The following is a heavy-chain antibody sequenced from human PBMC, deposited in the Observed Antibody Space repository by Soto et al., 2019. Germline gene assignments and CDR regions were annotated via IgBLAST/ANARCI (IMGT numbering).Heavy chain of an antibody. CDR1: GFTFSSYG. Sequence: WGSLRLSCAASGFTFSSYGMHWVRQAPCKWLEWVAVISYDGSNKYYADSVKGRFTISRDNSKNTLYLQMNSLRAEDTAVYYCAKEGSEYDFWSGGGGLYYYYYGMDVWGQGTTVTVSS. CDR2: ISYDGSNK. J-gene: IGHJ6*02. CDR3: AKEGSEYDFWSGGGGLYYYYYGMDV. V-gene: IGHV3-30*18. D-gene: IGHD3-3*01.